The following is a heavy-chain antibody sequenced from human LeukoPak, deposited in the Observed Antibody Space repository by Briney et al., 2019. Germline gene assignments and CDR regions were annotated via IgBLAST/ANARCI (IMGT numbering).Heavy chain of an antibody. CDR2: ISAYNGNT. Sequence: GASVKVSCKASGYTFTSYGISWVRQAPGQGLEWMGWISAYNGNTNYAQKLQGRVTMTTDTSTSTAYMELRSLRSDDTAVYYCAREVVVNPLTDLDAFDIWGQGTMVTVSS. V-gene: IGHV1-18*01. CDR3: AREVVVNPLTDLDAFDI. CDR1: GYTFTSYG. D-gene: IGHD3-22*01. J-gene: IGHJ3*02.